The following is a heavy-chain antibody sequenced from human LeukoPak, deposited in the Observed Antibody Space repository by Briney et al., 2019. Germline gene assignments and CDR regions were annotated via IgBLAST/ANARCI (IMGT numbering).Heavy chain of an antibody. CDR3: ARTPPGGLIDY. J-gene: IGHJ4*02. V-gene: IGHV1-8*03. D-gene: IGHD3-10*01. Sequence: ASVKVSSTASGYTFTSYDINWGRQASGQGVEWMGWMSHKSANTGYAQKFQGRVTSTRDTSISTAYMELSSLTSEDTAVYYCARTPPGGLIDYWGQGTLVTVSS. CDR2: MSHKSANT. CDR1: GYTFTSYD.